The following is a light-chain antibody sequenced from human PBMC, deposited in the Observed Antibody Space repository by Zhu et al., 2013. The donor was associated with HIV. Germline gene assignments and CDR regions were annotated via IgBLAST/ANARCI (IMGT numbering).Light chain of an antibody. CDR1: QSISTY. V-gene: IGKV1-39*01. CDR3: QQSYGAPLA. Sequence: DIQMTQSPSSLSASVGDRVTITCRATQSISTYLIWYQQKLGKAPKLLIYAASSLQSGVPSRFSGSGSGTDFTLTITSLQPEDFGTYYCQQSYGAPLAFGQGTKVEIK. J-gene: IGKJ1*01. CDR2: AAS.